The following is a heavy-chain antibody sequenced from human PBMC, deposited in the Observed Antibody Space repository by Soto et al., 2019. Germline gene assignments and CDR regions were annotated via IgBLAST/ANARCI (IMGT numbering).Heavy chain of an antibody. CDR3: AKSDWFDP. CDR2: INSDETST. J-gene: IGHJ5*02. V-gene: IGHV3-74*01. Sequence: PGGSLRLSCAASGFTFSDYWMHWVRQAPGKGLVWVSRINSDETSTYYADSVKGRFTISRDNAKNTLYLQMNNLRAEDTAVYYCAKSDWFDPWGQGTLVTVSS. CDR1: GFTFSDYW.